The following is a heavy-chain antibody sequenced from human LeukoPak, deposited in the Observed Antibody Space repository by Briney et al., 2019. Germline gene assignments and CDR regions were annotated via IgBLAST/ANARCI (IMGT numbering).Heavy chain of an antibody. CDR1: GGSISSYY. J-gene: IGHJ6*02. CDR2: IYYSGST. D-gene: IGHD6-19*01. V-gene: IGHV4-59*08. CDR3: ARHEGDSSGWYYYYYGMDV. Sequence: SETLSLTCTVSGGSISSYYWSWIRQPPGKGLEWIGYIYYSGSTNYNPSLKSRVTISVDTSKNQFSLKLSSVTAADTAVYYCARHEGDSSGWYYYYYGMDVWGQGTTVTVSS.